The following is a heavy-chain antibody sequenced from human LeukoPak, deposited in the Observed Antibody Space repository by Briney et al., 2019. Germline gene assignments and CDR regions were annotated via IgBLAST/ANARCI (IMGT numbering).Heavy chain of an antibody. V-gene: IGHV1-2*02. D-gene: IGHD6-19*01. CDR2: INPNSGGT. J-gene: IGHJ4*02. CDR3: ARDPPYSSGYGDDY. Sequence: GASVKVSCKASGYTFTGYYMHWVRQAPGQGLEWMGWINPNSGGTNYAQKFQGRVTMTRDTSISTAYMELSRLRSDDTAVYYCARDPPYSSGYGDDYWGQGTLVTVSS. CDR1: GYTFTGYY.